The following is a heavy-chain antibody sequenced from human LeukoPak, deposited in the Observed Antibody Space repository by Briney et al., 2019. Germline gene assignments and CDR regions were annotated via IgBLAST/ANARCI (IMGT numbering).Heavy chain of an antibody. V-gene: IGHV4-59*01. CDR1: GGSISNYY. Sequence: PSETLSLTCTVSGGSISNYYWSWIRQPPGRGLEWIGYIYYSGSTNYNPSLKSRVTISVDTSKNQFSLKLSSVTAADTAVYYCAARLPNWYFDLWARGTLVTVSS. CDR3: AARLPNWYFDL. CDR2: IYYSGST. J-gene: IGHJ2*01.